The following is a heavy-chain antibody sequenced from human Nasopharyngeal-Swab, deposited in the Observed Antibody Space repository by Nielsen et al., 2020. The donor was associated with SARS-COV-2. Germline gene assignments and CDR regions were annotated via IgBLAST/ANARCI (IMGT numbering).Heavy chain of an antibody. CDR2: ITPSGGSP. CDR3: ARDPMMCRSTSCAFDH. V-gene: IGHV1-46*01. CDR1: GFTFPNYY. D-gene: IGHD2-2*01. Sequence: SVKVSCKASGFTFPNYYIHCVRQAPAQGLEWMAIITPSGGSPTYAQRFQGRVTMTWDTSTGTVYMEISSLRFDDTAVYYCARDPMMCRSTSCAFDHWGQGTLVTVSS. J-gene: IGHJ4*02.